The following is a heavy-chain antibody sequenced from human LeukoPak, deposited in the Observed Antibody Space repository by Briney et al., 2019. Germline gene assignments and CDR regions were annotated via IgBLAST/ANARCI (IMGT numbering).Heavy chain of an antibody. J-gene: IGHJ4*02. CDR1: GFTFSTNG. Sequence: LSGGSLGLSCAASGFTFSTNGMSWVRQAPGKGLEWVSGINGGGGDSFYADSVKGRFTISRDNSKNTLYLQMNSLRAEDTAVYYCAKGLVTKYYFDYWGQGTLVTVSS. CDR3: AKGLVTKYYFDY. CDR2: INGGGGDS. D-gene: IGHD6-19*01. V-gene: IGHV3-23*01.